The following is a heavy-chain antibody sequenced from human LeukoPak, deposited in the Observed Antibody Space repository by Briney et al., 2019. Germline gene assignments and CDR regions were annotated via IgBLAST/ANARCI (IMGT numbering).Heavy chain of an antibody. J-gene: IGHJ4*02. D-gene: IGHD3-10*01. CDR3: AKDLHEYGSGSYYKGPFDY. CDR1: GFTFSSYW. CDR2: ISWNSGSI. Sequence: GGSLRLSCAASGFTFSSYWMSWVRQAPGKGLEWVSGISWNSGSIGYADSVKGRFTISRDNAKNSLYLQMNSLRAEDTALYYCAKDLHEYGSGSYYKGPFDYWGQGTLVTVSS. V-gene: IGHV3-9*01.